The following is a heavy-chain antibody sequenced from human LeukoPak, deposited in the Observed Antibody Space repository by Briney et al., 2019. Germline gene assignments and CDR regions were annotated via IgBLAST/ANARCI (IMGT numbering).Heavy chain of an antibody. CDR2: IWFDGSNK. V-gene: IGHV3-30*02. J-gene: IGHJ3*02. CDR3: TKEGI. CDR1: GFTFSSYG. Sequence: GGSLRLSCAASGFTFSSYGLHWFRQAPGKGLEWVAVIWFDGSNKHYADSVKGRFTISRDNSKNTLYLQMNSLRAEDTAVYYCTKEGIWGQGTMVTVSS.